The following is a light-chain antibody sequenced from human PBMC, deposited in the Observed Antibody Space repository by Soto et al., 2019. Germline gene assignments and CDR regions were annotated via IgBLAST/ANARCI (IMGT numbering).Light chain of an antibody. J-gene: IGLJ2*01. Sequence: QSALTQPPSASGSPGQSVTISCTGTSSDVGGYNYVSWYQQHPGKAPKLMISEVSKRPSGVPDRFSGSKPGNTASLTVSRLQAEDEADYYCSSFAGNNNLVFGGGTKLTVL. CDR1: SSDVGGYNY. CDR2: EVS. V-gene: IGLV2-8*01. CDR3: SSFAGNNNLV.